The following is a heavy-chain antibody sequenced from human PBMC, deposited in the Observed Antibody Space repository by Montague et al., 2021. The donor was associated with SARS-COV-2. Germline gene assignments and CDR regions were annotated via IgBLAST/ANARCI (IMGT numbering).Heavy chain of an antibody. D-gene: IGHD3-22*01. CDR1: GGSISSGGYY. CDR2: IYYSGST. Sequence: TLSLTSTVSGGSISSGGYYWSWIRQHPGKGLEWIGYIYYSGSTYYXPSLKSRVTISVDTSKNQFSLKLSSVTAADTAVYYCARARITMIVVVNAFDIWGQGTMVTVSS. J-gene: IGHJ3*02. V-gene: IGHV4-31*03. CDR3: ARARITMIVVVNAFDI.